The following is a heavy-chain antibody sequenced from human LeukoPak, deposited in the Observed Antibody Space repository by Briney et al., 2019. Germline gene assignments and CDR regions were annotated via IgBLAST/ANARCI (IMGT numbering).Heavy chain of an antibody. Sequence: PGGSLRLSCVVSGFTFRSHWMSWVRQAPGKGLEWVANINFDGSEKHHVDSVKGRFTISSDNAKNSLYLQMNSLRADDTAVYYCARDHVSPGLIFDYWGQGTLVTVSS. CDR3: ARDHVSPGLIFDY. CDR1: GFTFRSHW. CDR2: INFDGSEK. D-gene: IGHD3-16*01. J-gene: IGHJ4*02. V-gene: IGHV3-7*03.